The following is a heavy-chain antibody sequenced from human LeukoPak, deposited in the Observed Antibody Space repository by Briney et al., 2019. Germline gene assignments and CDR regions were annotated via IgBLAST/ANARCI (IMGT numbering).Heavy chain of an antibody. CDR1: GFTFSTYA. V-gene: IGHV3-23*01. CDR2: ISGSDGRT. J-gene: IGHJ4*02. D-gene: IGHD3-10*01. Sequence: GGSLRLSCAASGFTFSTYAMSWVRQAPGKGLEWVSTISGSDGRTYYMDSVKGRFTISRDNSKNTLYLQMNSLRDDDTALYYCVEDKGAVFGDFWGQGTLVTVSS. CDR3: VEDKGAVFGDF.